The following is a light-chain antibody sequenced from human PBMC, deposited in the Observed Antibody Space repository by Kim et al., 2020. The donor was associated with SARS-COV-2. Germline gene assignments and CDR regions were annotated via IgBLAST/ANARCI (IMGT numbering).Light chain of an antibody. J-gene: IGLJ3*02. Sequence: CTRSSGYSNYKVDWYQQRPGKGPRFVMRVGTGGIVGSKGDGIPDRFSVLGSDLNRYLTIKNIQEEDESDYHCGADHGSGSNFVWVFGGGTQLTVL. V-gene: IGLV9-49*01. CDR2: VGTGGIVG. CDR1: SGYSNYK. CDR3: GADHGSGSNFVWV.